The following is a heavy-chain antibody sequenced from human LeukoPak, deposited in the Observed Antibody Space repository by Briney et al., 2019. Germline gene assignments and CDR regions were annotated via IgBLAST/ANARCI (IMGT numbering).Heavy chain of an antibody. CDR1: GGSISSSSYY. CDR2: IYYSGST. V-gene: IGHV4-39*01. Sequence: PSETLSLTCTVSGGSISSSSYYWGWIRQPPGKGLEWIGSIYYSGSTYYNPSLKSRVTISVDTSKNQFSLKLSSVTAADTAVYYCARQAGHSSGGETDYWGQGTLVTVSS. J-gene: IGHJ4*02. CDR3: ARQAGHSSGGETDY. D-gene: IGHD3-22*01.